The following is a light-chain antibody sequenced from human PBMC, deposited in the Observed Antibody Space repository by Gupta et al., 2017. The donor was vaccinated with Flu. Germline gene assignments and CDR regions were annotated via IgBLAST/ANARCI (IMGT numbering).Light chain of an antibody. V-gene: IGKV3-20*01. CDR2: GAS. CDR3: QFYGNSVT. J-gene: IGKJ4*01. Sequence: APRLLIYGASTRATGIPDRFSGSGSGTDFTLTVSRLESEDFAVYYCQFYGNSVTFGGGTKVEIK.